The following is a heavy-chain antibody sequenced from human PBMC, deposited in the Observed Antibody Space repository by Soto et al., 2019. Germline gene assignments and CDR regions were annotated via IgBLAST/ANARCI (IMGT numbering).Heavy chain of an antibody. CDR1: GYSFTSYW. D-gene: IGHD5-18*01. J-gene: IGHJ6*02. V-gene: IGHV5-10-1*01. CDR2: IDPSDSYT. CDR3: ARRRNKAIVGGMDV. Sequence: GESLKISCKGSGYSFTSYWISWVRQMPGKGLECMGRIDPSDSYTNYGPSFQGHVTISAAKSISTADLKWSSLKAADTAMYYCARRRNKAIVGGMDVRCQGTTVTVSS.